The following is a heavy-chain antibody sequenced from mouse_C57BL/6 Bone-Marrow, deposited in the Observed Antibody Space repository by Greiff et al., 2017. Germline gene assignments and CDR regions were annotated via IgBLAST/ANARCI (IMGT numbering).Heavy chain of an antibody. D-gene: IGHD1-1*01. CDR2: IDPSDSYT. J-gene: IGHJ2*01. CDR1: GYTFTSYW. Sequence: QVQLQQPGAELVMPGASVKLSCKASGYTFTSYWMHWVKQRPGQGLEWIGEIDPSDSYTNYNQKFKGKSTLTVDKSSSTAYMQLSSLTSEDSAVYYCARGLTTVPFDYWGQGTTLTVSS. V-gene: IGHV1-69*01. CDR3: ARGLTTVPFDY.